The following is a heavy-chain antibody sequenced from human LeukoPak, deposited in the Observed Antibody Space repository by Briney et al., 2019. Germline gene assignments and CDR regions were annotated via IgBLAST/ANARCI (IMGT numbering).Heavy chain of an antibody. CDR3: ARDRRGYCSGGNCFNYGMDV. V-gene: IGHV1-18*01. D-gene: IGHD2-15*01. J-gene: IGHJ6*02. CDR1: GFTFTIYG. CDR2: ISGYNGNT. Sequence: GASVKVSCRGSGFTFTIYGFTWVRKAPGQGLGWMGWISGYNGNTNSAQKLQGRVTMTTDTSTSTAYMELRSLRSDDTAIYYCARDRRGYCSGGNCFNYGMDVWGQGTTVTVSS.